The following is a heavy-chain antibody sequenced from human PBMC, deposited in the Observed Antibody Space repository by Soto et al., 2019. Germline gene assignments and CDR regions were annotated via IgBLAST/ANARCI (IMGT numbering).Heavy chain of an antibody. CDR1: GFTFSSYS. D-gene: IGHD6-13*01. CDR2: ITSSSGYI. Sequence: GGSLRLSCAASGFTFSSYSMNWVRQAPGKGLEWVSSITSSSGYIYYADSVKGRFTISRDNAKNSLYLQMNSLRAEDTAVYYCARCIAAVKRSFDYWGQGTLVTVSS. J-gene: IGHJ4*02. CDR3: ARCIAAVKRSFDY. V-gene: IGHV3-21*01.